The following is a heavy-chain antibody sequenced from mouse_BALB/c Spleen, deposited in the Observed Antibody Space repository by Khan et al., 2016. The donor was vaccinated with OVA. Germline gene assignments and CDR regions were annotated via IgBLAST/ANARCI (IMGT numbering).Heavy chain of an antibody. D-gene: IGHD1-1*01. CDR2: ISSGSSTI. V-gene: IGHV5-17*02. CDR3: ARSDDYGVAY. Sequence: EVQLVESGGGLVQPGGSRKLSCAASGFTFSGFGMHWVRQAPEKGLEWVAYISSGSSTIYYADTLKGRFTISRDNPKNTPFLQMTSLRSEDTAMYYCARSDDYGVAYWGQGTLVTVSA. J-gene: IGHJ3*01. CDR1: GFTFSGFG.